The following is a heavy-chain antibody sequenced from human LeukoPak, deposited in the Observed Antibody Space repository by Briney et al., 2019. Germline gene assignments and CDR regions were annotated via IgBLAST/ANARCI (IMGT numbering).Heavy chain of an antibody. CDR2: IKPDGSAK. J-gene: IGHJ4*02. V-gene: IGHV3-7*01. CDR3: ARGSHGPDY. CDR1: GFTFSSCA. D-gene: IGHD2-15*01. Sequence: GGSLRLSCAASGFTFSSCAMTWVRQAPGKGLEWVANIKPDGSAKYYVDSVKGRFTISRDNAKNSLYLQMNSLRAEDTAVYYCARGSHGPDYWGQGTLVTVSS.